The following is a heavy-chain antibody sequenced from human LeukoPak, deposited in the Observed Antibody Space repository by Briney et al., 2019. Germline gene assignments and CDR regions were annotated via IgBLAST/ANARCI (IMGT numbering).Heavy chain of an antibody. CDR2: INHSGST. CDR3: AREPVRKNFDY. CDR1: GGSFSGYY. Sequence: KPSETLSLTCAVYGGSFSGYYWSWIRQPPGEGVEWIGEINHSGSTNYNPSLKGRVTISVDTSKNQFSLKLSSVTAADTAVYYCAREPVRKNFDYWGQGTLVTVSS. J-gene: IGHJ4*02. V-gene: IGHV4-34*01. D-gene: IGHD1-14*01.